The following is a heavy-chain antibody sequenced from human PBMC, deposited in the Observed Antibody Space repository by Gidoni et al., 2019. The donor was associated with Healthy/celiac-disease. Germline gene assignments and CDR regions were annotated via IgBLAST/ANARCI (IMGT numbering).Heavy chain of an antibody. CDR2: ISYDGSNK. V-gene: IGHV3-30*18. J-gene: IGHJ6*02. D-gene: IGHD3-10*01. CDR1: GFPFSSYG. CDR3: AKDLIEWFGGGMDV. Sequence: QVQLVESGGGVVQPGRSLRLSCAASGFPFSSYGMHWVRQAPGKGLGWVAVISYDGSNKYYADSVKGRFTISRDNSKNTLYLQMNSLRAEDTAVYYCAKDLIEWFGGGMDVWGQGTTVTVSS.